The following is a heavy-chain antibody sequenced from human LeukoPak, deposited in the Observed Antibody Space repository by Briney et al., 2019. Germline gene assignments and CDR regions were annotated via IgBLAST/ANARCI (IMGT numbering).Heavy chain of an antibody. Sequence: PGGSLRLSCAASGFNFRSYVMTWVRQAPGKGLEWASAIGAFGDSTYYADSVKGRFTISRDNSKDTLYLQMSSLTVEDTAVYYCAKDKTVGGAGTTMADYWGQGTLVTVSS. CDR1: GFNFRSYV. CDR2: IGAFGDST. V-gene: IGHV3-23*01. J-gene: IGHJ4*02. CDR3: AKDKTVGGAGTTMADY. D-gene: IGHD1-1*01.